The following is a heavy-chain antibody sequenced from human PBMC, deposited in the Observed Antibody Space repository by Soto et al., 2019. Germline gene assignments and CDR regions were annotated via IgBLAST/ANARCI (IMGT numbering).Heavy chain of an antibody. V-gene: IGHV3-53*01. CDR1: GFTVSSSY. CDR2: IESGGTA. D-gene: IGHD2-21*02. Sequence: GGSLRLSCNASGFTVSSSYMSWVRQAPGMGLEWVAVIESGGTAHYADSVKGRFTISRDNPNNIIYLQLHTLRAEDTAVYYCAKDLGPLKLLNYVFYGLDVWGQGTTVTVSS. CDR3: AKDLGPLKLLNYVFYGLDV. J-gene: IGHJ6*02.